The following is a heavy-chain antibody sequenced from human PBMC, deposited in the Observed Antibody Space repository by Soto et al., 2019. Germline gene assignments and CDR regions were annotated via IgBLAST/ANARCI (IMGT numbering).Heavy chain of an antibody. CDR3: ARGSCSGGSCYSPPDYFDY. V-gene: IGHV3-23*01. Sequence: PGGSLRLSCAASGFGFHYYAMTWVRQAAGKGLERVSSVSASGAKTRYADSVKGRFTISRDNAKNTLYLQMISLSVEDTAVYYCARGSCSGGSCYSPPDYFDYWGQGTLVTVSS. D-gene: IGHD2-15*01. CDR2: VSASGAKT. CDR1: GFGFHYYA. J-gene: IGHJ4*02.